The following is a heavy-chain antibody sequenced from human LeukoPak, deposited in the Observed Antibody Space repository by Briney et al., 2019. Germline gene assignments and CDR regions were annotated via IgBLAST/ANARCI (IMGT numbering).Heavy chain of an antibody. V-gene: IGHV3-11*01. D-gene: IGHD3-22*01. CDR1: GFTFSDYY. J-gene: IGHJ4*02. CDR3: AKDQTHHYYDSSGYDY. CDR2: ISSSGSTI. Sequence: GALRLSCAASGFTFSDYYMSWIRQAPGKGLEWVSYISSSGSTIYYADSVKGRFTISRDNSKNTLYLQMNSLRAEDTAVYYCAKDQTHHYYDSSGYDYWGQGILVTVSS.